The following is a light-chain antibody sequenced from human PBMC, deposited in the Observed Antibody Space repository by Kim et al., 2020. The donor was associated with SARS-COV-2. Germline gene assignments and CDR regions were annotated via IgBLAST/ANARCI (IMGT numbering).Light chain of an antibody. Sequence: SPGHTCRITCSGDKLGDRSACWYQQQPGQSPVLVVFQDSQRPSGIPERFSGSNSGNTATLTISGTQAMDEADYFCQAWDSTTVIFGGGTQLTVL. CDR3: QAWDSTTVI. CDR2: QDS. CDR1: KLGDRS. V-gene: IGLV3-1*01. J-gene: IGLJ2*01.